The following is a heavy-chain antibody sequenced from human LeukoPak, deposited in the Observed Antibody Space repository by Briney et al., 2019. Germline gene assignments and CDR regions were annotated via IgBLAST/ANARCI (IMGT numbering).Heavy chain of an antibody. D-gene: IGHD2-2*01. J-gene: IGHJ5*02. V-gene: IGHV4-59*08. CDR2: VDKGGST. CDR3: ARGGSSCYGCHDWFDP. CDR1: GGSIRNYY. Sequence: SETLSLTCSVSGGSIRNYYLSWIRQSPGKGLEWIGNVDKGGSTNYNPSFKSRVIVSSDTSRNEFSLKLNSVTAADTAIYYFARGGSSCYGCHDWFDPWGQGTRVTVSS.